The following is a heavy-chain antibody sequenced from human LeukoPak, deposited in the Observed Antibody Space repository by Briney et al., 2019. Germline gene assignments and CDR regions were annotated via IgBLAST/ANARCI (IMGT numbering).Heavy chain of an antibody. CDR3: GRNPDPGWYFDL. D-gene: IGHD1-14*01. CDR1: GGSISSSSYY. Sequence: SETLSLTCTVSGGSISSSSYYWGWIRQPPGKGLEWIGSIYYSGSTYYNPSLKSRVTISVDTSKNQFSLKLSSVTAADTAVYYCGRNPDPGWYFDLWGRGTLVTVSS. CDR2: IYYSGST. V-gene: IGHV4-39*01. J-gene: IGHJ2*01.